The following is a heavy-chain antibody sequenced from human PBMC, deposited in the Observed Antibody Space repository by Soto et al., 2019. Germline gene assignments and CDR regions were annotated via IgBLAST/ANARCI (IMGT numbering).Heavy chain of an antibody. J-gene: IGHJ5*02. Sequence: GSLRLSCGASRFTFSSYSMNCVRHAPGKGLEWGSSISSSSSYIYYADSVKGRFTISRDNAKNSLYLQMNSLRAEDTALYYCARGIKTTVNTNWFDPWGQGTLVTVSS. CDR2: ISSSSSYI. CDR1: RFTFSSYS. D-gene: IGHD4-17*01. V-gene: IGHV3-21*01. CDR3: ARGIKTTVNTNWFDP.